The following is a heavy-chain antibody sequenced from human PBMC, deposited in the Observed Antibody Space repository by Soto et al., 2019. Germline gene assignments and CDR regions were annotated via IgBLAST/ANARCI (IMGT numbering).Heavy chain of an antibody. CDR1: GFTFSSYS. V-gene: IGHV3-21*01. CDR3: ARRVDFWSGYESH. Sequence: EVQLVESGGGLVKPGGSLRLSCAASGFTFSSYSMNWVRQAPGKGLEWVSSISSTSNYIYYADSVKGRFTISRDNAKNSLYLQMNSLRAEDTAVYYCARRVDFWSGYESHWGQGTLVTVSS. CDR2: ISSTSNYI. D-gene: IGHD3-3*01. J-gene: IGHJ4*02.